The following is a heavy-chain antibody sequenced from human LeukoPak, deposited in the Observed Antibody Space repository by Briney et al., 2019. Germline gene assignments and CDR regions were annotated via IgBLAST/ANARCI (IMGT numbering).Heavy chain of an antibody. D-gene: IGHD3-22*01. J-gene: IGHJ6*03. CDR1: GFTVSSNY. V-gene: IGHV3-53*01. CDR2: IYSGGST. Sequence: PGGSLRLSCAASGFTVSSNYMSWVRQAPGKGLEWVSVIYSGGSTYYADSVKGRFTISRDNSKNTLYLQMNSLRAEDTAVYYCARGSPYYYDSSGYQPYCYYMDVWGKGTTVTVSS. CDR3: ARGSPYYYDSSGYQPYCYYMDV.